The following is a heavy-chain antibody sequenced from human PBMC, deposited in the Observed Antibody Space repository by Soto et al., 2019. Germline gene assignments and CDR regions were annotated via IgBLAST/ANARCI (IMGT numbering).Heavy chain of an antibody. V-gene: IGHV4-39*01. CDR2: IYYSGST. D-gene: IGHD3-10*01. CDR1: GGSISSSSYY. CDR3: APLLWFGEPPPLIN. Sequence: PSETLSLTCTVSGGSISSSSYYWGWIRQPPGKGLEWIGSIYYSGSTYYNPSLKSRVTISVDTSKNQFSLKLSSVTAADTAVYYCAPLLWFGEPPPLINWGQGTLVTVSS. J-gene: IGHJ4*02.